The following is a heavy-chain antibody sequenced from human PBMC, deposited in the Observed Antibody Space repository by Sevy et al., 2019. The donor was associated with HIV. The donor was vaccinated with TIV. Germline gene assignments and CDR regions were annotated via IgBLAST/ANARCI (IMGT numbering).Heavy chain of an antibody. Sequence: GGSLRLSCAASGFTFSSYSMNWVRQAPGKGLEWVSYISSSSTTIYYADPVKGRFTISRDNAKNSLYLQMNSLRDEDTAVYYCARGYTGYDVGPLDYWGQGTLVTVSS. CDR2: ISSSSTTI. CDR3: ARGYTGYDVGPLDY. V-gene: IGHV3-48*02. D-gene: IGHD5-12*01. J-gene: IGHJ4*02. CDR1: GFTFSSYS.